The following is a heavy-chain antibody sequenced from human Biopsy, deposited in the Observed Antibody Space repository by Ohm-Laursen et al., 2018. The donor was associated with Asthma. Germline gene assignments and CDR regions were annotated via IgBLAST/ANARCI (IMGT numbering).Heavy chain of an antibody. CDR3: ARHDHRWDTYADF. Sequence: GTLSLTCAVYGGSFSSNYWRWIRQPPGKGLVWIGSMYYGETPYYSPSLKSRVTISIDTSKNQFTRIMSSVTAADTAVYYCARHDHRWDTYADFWGQGTLVTVSS. V-gene: IGHV4-39*01. CDR1: GGSFSSNY. CDR2: MYYGETP. J-gene: IGHJ4*02. D-gene: IGHD2-2*01.